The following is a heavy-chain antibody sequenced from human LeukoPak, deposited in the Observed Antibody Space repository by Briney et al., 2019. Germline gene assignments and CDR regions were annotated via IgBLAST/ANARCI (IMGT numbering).Heavy chain of an antibody. Sequence: PGGSLRPSCAVSGFIVSSKYMSWVRQAPGKGLEWVAVLYSSGWTYYADSLKGRVTISRDDSKNMLSLQMNGLKAEDTAVYYCAKGGMTSGWKGGVFDIWGQGTLVIVSS. J-gene: IGHJ3*02. CDR3: AKGGMTSGWKGGVFDI. CDR1: GFIVSSKY. CDR2: LYSSGWT. D-gene: IGHD6-19*01. V-gene: IGHV3-66*01.